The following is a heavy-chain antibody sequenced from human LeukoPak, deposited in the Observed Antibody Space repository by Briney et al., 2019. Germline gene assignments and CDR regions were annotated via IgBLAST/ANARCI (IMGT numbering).Heavy chain of an antibody. Sequence: PGGSLRLSCAASGFTFSSYWMHWVRQAPGKGLVWVSRINSDGSSTSYADSVKGRFTISRDNAKNTLYLQMNSLRAEDTAVYYCARERKQQLAYNWFDPWGQGTLVTVSS. CDR3: ARERKQQLAYNWFDP. D-gene: IGHD6-13*01. CDR2: INSDGSST. J-gene: IGHJ5*02. V-gene: IGHV3-74*01. CDR1: GFTFSSYW.